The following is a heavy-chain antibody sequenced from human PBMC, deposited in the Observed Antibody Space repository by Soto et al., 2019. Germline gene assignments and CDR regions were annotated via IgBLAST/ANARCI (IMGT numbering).Heavy chain of an antibody. CDR1: GYTFTSSG. CDR2: ISAYNGNT. CDR3: ARGYYDFWSGYYYYYYGMDV. D-gene: IGHD3-3*01. V-gene: IGHV1-18*01. J-gene: IGHJ6*02. Sequence: ASVKVSCKASGYTFTSSGISWVRQAAGQGLEWIGRISAYNGNTNYAQKFQGRVTITADESTSTAYMEMSSLSSEDTAVYYCARGYYDFWSGYYYYYYGMDVWGQGTTVTVSS.